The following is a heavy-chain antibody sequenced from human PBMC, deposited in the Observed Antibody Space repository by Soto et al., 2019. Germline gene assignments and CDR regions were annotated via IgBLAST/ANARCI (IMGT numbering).Heavy chain of an antibody. CDR2: IYHTGSP. CDR3: ATAKRESGYEGAFDI. V-gene: IGHV4-59*01. Sequence: QVQLQESGPGLVKASETLSLTCSVSGASINSYYWSWLRQPPGQGLEWIGYIYHTGSPSYNPSVNSRVPLSLVTSKNQISLNLKSVTAADTAVYYCATAKRESGYEGAFDIWGPGAMVIVSS. J-gene: IGHJ3*02. CDR1: GASINSYY. D-gene: IGHD5-12*01.